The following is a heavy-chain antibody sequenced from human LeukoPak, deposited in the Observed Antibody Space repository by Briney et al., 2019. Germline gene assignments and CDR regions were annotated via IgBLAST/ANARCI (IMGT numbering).Heavy chain of an antibody. V-gene: IGHV3-43*01. J-gene: IGHJ6*03. CDR1: GFTFDRFT. Sequence: GGSLRLSCAASGFTFDRFTIHWVRQTPGKGLEWVSLINRRGHTFYADSVKGRFTISRDNSRNSLYLQMNSLRTEDTALYYCAKDQTDYDYVWGSYRYTHYMDVWGKGTTVTVSS. CDR2: INRRGHT. CDR3: AKDQTDYDYVWGSYRYTHYMDV. D-gene: IGHD3-16*02.